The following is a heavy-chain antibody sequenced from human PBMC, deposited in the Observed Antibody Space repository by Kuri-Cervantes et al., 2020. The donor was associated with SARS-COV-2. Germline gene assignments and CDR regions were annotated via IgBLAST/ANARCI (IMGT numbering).Heavy chain of an antibody. CDR1: GGSITSSAYY. J-gene: IGHJ4*02. D-gene: IGHD6-13*01. CDR2: IYHSGST. Sequence: SETLSLTCPVSGGSITSSAYYWGWVRQPPGKGLEWIATIYHSGSTYYNPSLKSRVTISIDTSKNQFSLKLSSVTAADTAVYYCARNSAFSSSWPLDNWGQGTLVTVSS. V-gene: IGHV4-39*01. CDR3: ARNSAFSSSWPLDN.